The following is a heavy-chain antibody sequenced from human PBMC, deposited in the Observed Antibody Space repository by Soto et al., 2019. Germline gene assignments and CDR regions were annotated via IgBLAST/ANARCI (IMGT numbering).Heavy chain of an antibody. CDR2: IYHSGST. V-gene: IGHV4-30-2*01. J-gene: IGHJ5*02. Sequence: SETLSLTCAVSGGSISSGGYSWSWVRQPPGKGLEWIGYIYHSGSTYYNPSLKSRVTISVDRSKNQFSLKLSSVTAADTAVYYCARSVDYYDSSGYSNWFDPWGQGTLVTVSS. D-gene: IGHD3-22*01. CDR3: ARSVDYYDSSGYSNWFDP. CDR1: GGSISSGGYS.